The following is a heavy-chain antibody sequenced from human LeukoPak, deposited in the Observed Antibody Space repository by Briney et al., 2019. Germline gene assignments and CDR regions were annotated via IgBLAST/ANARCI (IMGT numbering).Heavy chain of an antibody. Sequence: SETLSLTCTVSGGSISSYYWSWIRQPAGKGLEWIGRIYYSGSTYYNPSLKSRVTISADTSKNHISLILTSLTAADTAVYYCARLVPIVVVLPGGDVYGWFDPWGQGTLVTVSS. D-gene: IGHD2-21*01. V-gene: IGHV4-59*05. CDR1: GGSISSYY. J-gene: IGHJ5*02. CDR3: ARLVPIVVVLPGGDVYGWFDP. CDR2: IYYSGST.